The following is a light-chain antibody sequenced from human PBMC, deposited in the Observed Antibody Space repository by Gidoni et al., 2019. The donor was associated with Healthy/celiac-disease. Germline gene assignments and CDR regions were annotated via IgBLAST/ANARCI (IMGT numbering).Light chain of an antibody. J-gene: IGLJ3*02. CDR2: KDR. CDR1: ALPKQY. Sequence: SYELTQPPSVPVSPGQTARTTCSGDALPKQYAYWYQQKPGQAPVLVIYKDRERPSGIPERFSGSSSGTTVTLTISGVQAEDEADYYCQSADSSGRVFGGGTKLTVL. CDR3: QSADSSGRV. V-gene: IGLV3-25*03.